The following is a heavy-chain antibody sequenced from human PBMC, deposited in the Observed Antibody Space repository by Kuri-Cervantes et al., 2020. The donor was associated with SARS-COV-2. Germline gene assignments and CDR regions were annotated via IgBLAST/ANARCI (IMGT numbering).Heavy chain of an antibody. CDR3: ARDGWGSSFDY. D-gene: IGHD7-27*01. J-gene: IGHJ4*02. CDR2: ISDRGTTT. CDR1: GFSFSDYY. V-gene: IGHV3-11*04. Sequence: GESLKISCAASGFSFSDYYMMWVRQAPGKGLQWVSYISDRGTTTYYADSVKGRFTISRDNAKNTLFLQMSNLRADDTAVYYCARDGWGSSFDYWGQGTLVTVSS.